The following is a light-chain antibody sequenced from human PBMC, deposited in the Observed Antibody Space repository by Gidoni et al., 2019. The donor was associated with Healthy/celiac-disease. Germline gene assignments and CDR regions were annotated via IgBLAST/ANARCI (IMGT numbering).Light chain of an antibody. V-gene: IGKV2-28*01. J-gene: IGKJ2*01. CDR3: MQALQTPRT. CDR1: QSLLHSNGYNY. Sequence: DILMPQSPLSLPVTPGEPASISCRSSQSLLHSNGYNYLDWYLQKPGQSPQLLIYLGSNRASGVPDRFSGSGSGTDFTLKISRVEAEDVGVYYCMQALQTPRTFXQXTKLEIK. CDR2: LGS.